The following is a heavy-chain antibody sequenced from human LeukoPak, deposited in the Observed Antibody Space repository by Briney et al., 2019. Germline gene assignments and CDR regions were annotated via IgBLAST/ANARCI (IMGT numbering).Heavy chain of an antibody. V-gene: IGHV1-24*01. J-gene: IGHJ4*02. CDR1: GYTLTELS. CDR2: FDPEDGET. D-gene: IGHD3-10*01. Sequence: ASVKVSCKVSGYTLTELSMHWVRQAPGKGLEWMGGFDPEDGETIYAQKFQGRVTMTEDTSTDTAYMELSSLRSEDTAVYYCARGGNYYGSGSYYNDFDYWGQGTLVTVSS. CDR3: ARGGNYYGSGSYYNDFDY.